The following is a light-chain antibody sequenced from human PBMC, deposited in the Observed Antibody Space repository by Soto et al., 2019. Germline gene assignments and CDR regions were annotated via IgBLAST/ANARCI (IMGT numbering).Light chain of an antibody. CDR2: EAS. V-gene: IGKV1-27*01. Sequence: QMTQSPSSLSASVGDRVTITRRASQDISNYLAWYQQKPGGAPKLLIYEASTLQSGVQSRCTGSGSGADFNLPVSSLQPEDVAIYYCQKYNDALRTFGQGTSV. CDR3: QKYNDALRT. J-gene: IGKJ1*01. CDR1: QDISNY.